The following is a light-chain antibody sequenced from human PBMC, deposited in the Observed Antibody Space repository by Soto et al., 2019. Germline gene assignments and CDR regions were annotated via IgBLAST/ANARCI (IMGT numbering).Light chain of an antibody. J-gene: IGLJ3*02. Sequence: QSALTQPASVSGSPGQSITISCTGTSNDVGYYNYVSWYQQHPGNVPKLLIHDVNNRPSGLSHRFSGSKSGNTSSLTISGLQAEDEADYYCSSYTGRKTLVFGGGTKLTVL. CDR1: SNDVGYYNY. V-gene: IGLV2-14*03. CDR3: SSYTGRKTLV. CDR2: DVN.